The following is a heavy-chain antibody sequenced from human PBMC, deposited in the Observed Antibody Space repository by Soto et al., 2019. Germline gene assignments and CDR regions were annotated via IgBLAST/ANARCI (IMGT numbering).Heavy chain of an antibody. Sequence: PGESLKISCKGSRYSFTNYWIAWVRQMPGKGLEWMGIIYPGDSDSRYSPSFQGQVTISADKSISTAYLQWSSLKASHTAIYYCARPRSGSYRLDYYGMDVWGQGTTVTVSS. J-gene: IGHJ6*02. CDR2: IYPGDSDS. CDR1: RYSFTNYW. CDR3: ARPRSGSYRLDYYGMDV. V-gene: IGHV5-51*01. D-gene: IGHD3-10*01.